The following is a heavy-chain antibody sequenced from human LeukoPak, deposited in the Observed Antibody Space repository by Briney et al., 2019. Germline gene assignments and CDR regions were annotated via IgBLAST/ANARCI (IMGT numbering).Heavy chain of an antibody. D-gene: IGHD3-10*01. CDR2: INHSGST. CDR3: ARGRSRIVGSTSDY. J-gene: IGHJ4*02. CDR1: GGSFSGYY. Sequence: SETLSLTCAVYGGSFSGYYWSWIRQPPGKGLEWIGEINHSGSTNYNPSLKSRVTISVDTSKNQFSLKLISVTAADTAVYYCARGRSRIVGSTSDYWGQGTLVTVSS. V-gene: IGHV4-34*01.